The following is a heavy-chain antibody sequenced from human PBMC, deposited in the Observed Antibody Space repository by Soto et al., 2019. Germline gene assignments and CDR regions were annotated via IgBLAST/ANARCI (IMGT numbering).Heavy chain of an antibody. J-gene: IGHJ5*02. D-gene: IGHD2-2*01. V-gene: IGHV4-31*03. CDR2: IYYSGST. CDR3: ARDGRVNCISTSCPYNWFDP. Sequence: QVQLQESGPGLVKPSQTLSLTCTVSGGSISSGGYYWSWIRQHPGKGLEWIGYIYYSGSTYYNPSLKRRVTISVDTSKNQFSLKLSSVTAADTAVYYCARDGRVNCISTSCPYNWFDPWGQGTLVTVSS. CDR1: GGSISSGGYY.